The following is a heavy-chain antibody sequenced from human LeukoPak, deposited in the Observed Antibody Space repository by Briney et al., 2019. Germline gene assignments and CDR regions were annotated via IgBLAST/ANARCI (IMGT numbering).Heavy chain of an antibody. CDR1: GYSFTSYW. V-gene: IGHV5-51*01. D-gene: IGHD5-18*01. Sequence: GESLKISCQGSGYSFTSYWIGWVRQMPGKGLEWMGIIHPADSDTRYSPSFQGQVTISADKSISTAYLQWSSLKASDTAMYYCARGETWIQLWSSGGFDYWGQGTLVTVSS. CDR2: IHPADSDT. CDR3: ARGETWIQLWSSGGFDY. J-gene: IGHJ4*02.